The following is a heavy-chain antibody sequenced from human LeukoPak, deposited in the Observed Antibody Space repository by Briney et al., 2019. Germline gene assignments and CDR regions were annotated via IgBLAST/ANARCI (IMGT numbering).Heavy chain of an antibody. CDR3: ARARYCSSISCYSAPYYFDY. Sequence: SVKVSCKASGGTFISYAISWVRQAPGQGLEWMGGIIPIFGTANYAQKFQGRVTITADESTRKAYMELSSLRYEDTAVYYCARARYCSSISCYSAPYYFDYWGQGTLVTVSS. CDR2: IIPIFGTA. D-gene: IGHD2-2*01. CDR1: GGTFISYA. J-gene: IGHJ4*02. V-gene: IGHV1-69*01.